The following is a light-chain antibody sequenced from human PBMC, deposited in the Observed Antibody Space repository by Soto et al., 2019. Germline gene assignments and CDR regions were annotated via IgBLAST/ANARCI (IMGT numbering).Light chain of an antibody. CDR1: QSVTNN. V-gene: IGKV3-15*01. J-gene: IGKJ1*01. Sequence: EIVMTQSPATLSVSAGERATLSCRASQSVTNNLAWYQQKPGQAPRLLIYGASTRATGIPARFSGSASGTEFTLTISSLQSEDFAVYYCQQYNTWWTFGQGTKVDIK. CDR3: QQYNTWWT. CDR2: GAS.